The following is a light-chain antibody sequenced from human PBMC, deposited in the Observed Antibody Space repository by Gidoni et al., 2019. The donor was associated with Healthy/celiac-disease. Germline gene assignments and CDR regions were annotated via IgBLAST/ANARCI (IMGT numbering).Light chain of an antibody. CDR2: GAS. J-gene: IGKJ1*01. CDR1: QSVSSSY. Sequence: EIVLTQSPGTLPLSPGERATLSCRASQSVSSSYLAWYQQKPGQAPRLLIYGASSRATGIPDRFSGSGSGTDFTLTISRLEPEDFAVYYCQQYGSSPWTFXQGTKVEIK. V-gene: IGKV3-20*01. CDR3: QQYGSSPWT.